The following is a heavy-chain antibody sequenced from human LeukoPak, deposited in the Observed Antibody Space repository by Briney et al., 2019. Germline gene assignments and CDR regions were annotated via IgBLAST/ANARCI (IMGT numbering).Heavy chain of an antibody. CDR1: GFTFRSYS. J-gene: IGHJ6*02. D-gene: IGHD3-22*01. Sequence: GGSLRLSCAASGFTFRSYSMHWVRQAPGKGLEWAATISYDGSNVYYADSVKGRFTISRDNSKNTVYLEMSGLRVEDTAVFHCARKRGGIYGSRALDLWGQGTTVIVSS. V-gene: IGHV3-30-3*01. CDR3: ARKRGGIYGSRALDL. CDR2: ISYDGSNV.